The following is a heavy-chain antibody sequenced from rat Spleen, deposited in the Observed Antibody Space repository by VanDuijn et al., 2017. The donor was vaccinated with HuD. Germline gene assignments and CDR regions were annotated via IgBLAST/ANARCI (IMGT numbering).Heavy chain of an antibody. J-gene: IGHJ2*01. CDR2: IWNTGGT. CDR3: ARGGF. D-gene: IGHD4-4*01. CDR1: EFSLTSYN. Sequence: QVQLKESGPGLVQPSQTLSLTCTVAEFSLTSYNVHWVRQPPGKGLEWMGLIWNTGGTRYNSALKSRLSISRDTSKSQVFLKMNSRQTEDTAMYFCARGGFWGQGVMVTVSS. V-gene: IGHV2-41*01.